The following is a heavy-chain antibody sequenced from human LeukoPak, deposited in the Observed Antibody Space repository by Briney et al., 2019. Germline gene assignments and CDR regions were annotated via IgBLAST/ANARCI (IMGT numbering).Heavy chain of an antibody. J-gene: IGHJ4*02. Sequence: PSETLSLTCTVTGGSISSSSYYWGWIRQPPGKGLEWIGSIYYSGSTCYNPSLKSRVTISVDTSKNQFSLKLSSVTAADTAVYYCARRLVFDYWGQGTLVTVSS. D-gene: IGHD3-16*01. CDR1: GGSISSSSYY. CDR2: IYYSGST. V-gene: IGHV4-39*01. CDR3: ARRLVFDY.